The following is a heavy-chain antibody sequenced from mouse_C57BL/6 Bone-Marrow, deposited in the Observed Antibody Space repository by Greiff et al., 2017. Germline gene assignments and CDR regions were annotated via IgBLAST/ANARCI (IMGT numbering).Heavy chain of an antibody. J-gene: IGHJ2*01. CDR1: GFNIKDDY. V-gene: IGHV14-4*01. D-gene: IGHD1-1*01. Sequence: VQLKQSGAELVRPGASVKLSCPASGFNIKDDYMHWVKQRPEQGLEWIGWIDPENGDTEYASKFQGKATITADTSSNTAYLQLSSLTSEDTAVYDCTTGYYGSSHYFDDWGQGTTLTVSS. CDR2: IDPENGDT. CDR3: TTGYYGSSHYFDD.